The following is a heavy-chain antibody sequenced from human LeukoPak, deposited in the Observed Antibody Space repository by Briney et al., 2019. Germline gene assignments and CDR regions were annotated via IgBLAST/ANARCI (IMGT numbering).Heavy chain of an antibody. CDR3: ARDRPGSYWYFDL. V-gene: IGHV4-59*01. D-gene: IGHD3-10*01. Sequence: AETLSPTCTVSGGSISSYYWSWIRQPPGKGLEWVGHIYYLGSTNYNPSLKSRVTISIDTSKNYFSLKLNSVIAADTAVYYCARDRPGSYWYFDLWGRGTLVTVSS. J-gene: IGHJ2*01. CDR2: IYYLGST. CDR1: GGSISSYY.